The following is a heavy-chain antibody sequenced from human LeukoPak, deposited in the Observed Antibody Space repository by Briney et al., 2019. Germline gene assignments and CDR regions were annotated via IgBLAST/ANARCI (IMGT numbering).Heavy chain of an antibody. J-gene: IGHJ4*02. CDR1: GYTFTSYG. V-gene: IGHV1-18*01. CDR2: ISAYNGNT. CDR3: ARWDMGMDLACSSTSCYFDY. Sequence: ASVKVSCKASGYTFTSYGISWVRQAPGQGLEWMGWISAYNGNTNYAQKLQGRVTMTTDTSTSTAYMELRSLRSDDTAVYYCARWDMGMDLACSSTSCYFDYWGQGTLVTVSS. D-gene: IGHD2-2*01.